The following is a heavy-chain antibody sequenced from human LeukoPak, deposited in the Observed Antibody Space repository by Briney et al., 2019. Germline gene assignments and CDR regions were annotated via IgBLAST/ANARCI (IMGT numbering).Heavy chain of an antibody. CDR3: ARDLYYDSSGYSGGLLH. V-gene: IGHV3-21*01. J-gene: IGHJ4*02. CDR2: ISSSSSYI. CDR1: GFTFSSYG. D-gene: IGHD3-22*01. Sequence: PGGSLRLSCVASGFTFSSYGMNWVRQAPGKGLEWVSSISSSSSYIYYADSVKGRFTISRDNAKNSLYLQMNSLRAEDTAVYYCARDLYYDSSGYSGGLLHWGQGTLVTVSS.